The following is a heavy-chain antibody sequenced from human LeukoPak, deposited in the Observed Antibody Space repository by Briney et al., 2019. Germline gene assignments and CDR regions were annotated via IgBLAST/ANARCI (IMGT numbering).Heavy chain of an antibody. J-gene: IGHJ1*01. CDR1: GFTFSSYG. V-gene: IGHV3-30*02. CDR3: ANPRF. Sequence: GGSLRLSCAASGFTFSSYGMNWVRQAPSKGLEWVAFTQYGGSDKYYAESVKGRFTISRDNSKNTLYLQMNSLRAEDTAVYYCANPRFWGQGTLVTVSS. CDR2: TQYGGSDK.